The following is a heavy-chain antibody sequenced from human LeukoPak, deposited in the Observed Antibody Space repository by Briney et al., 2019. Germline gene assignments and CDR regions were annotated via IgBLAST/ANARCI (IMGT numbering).Heavy chain of an antibody. D-gene: IGHD3-10*01. CDR1: GFTFDDYT. CDR2: ISRDGFST. J-gene: IGHJ4*02. Sequence: PGGSLRLSCAASGFTFDDYTMHWVRQTPGKGLKWVSLISRDGFSTYYGDSAKGRFTISRDNSKNSLYLQMNSLTSEDTALYYCAKDSRRGGFFSDWGQGTLDTVSS. CDR3: AKDSRRGGFFSD. V-gene: IGHV3-43*01.